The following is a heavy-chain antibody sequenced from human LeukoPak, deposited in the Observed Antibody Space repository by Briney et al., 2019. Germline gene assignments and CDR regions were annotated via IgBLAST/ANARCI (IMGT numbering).Heavy chain of an antibody. CDR2: IYYSGST. CDR3: ARHVWLQPFDY. V-gene: IGHV4-59*08. CDR1: GGSMNSYY. Sequence: SETLSLTCSVSGGSMNSYYWSWLRQSPGKRLEWIGYIYYSGSTNYNPSLKSRVTIPVDTSKNQFSLKLSSVTAADTAVYYCARHVWLQPFDYWGQGTLVTVSS. J-gene: IGHJ4*02. D-gene: IGHD3-9*01.